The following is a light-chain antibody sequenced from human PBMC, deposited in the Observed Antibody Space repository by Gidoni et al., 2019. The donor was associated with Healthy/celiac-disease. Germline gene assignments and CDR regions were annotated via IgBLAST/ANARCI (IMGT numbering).Light chain of an antibody. CDR1: SGSVSTSYY. V-gene: IGLV8-61*01. J-gene: IGLJ2*01. Sequence: HTVVTQEPSFSLSPGGTVTLTCGLSSGSVSTSYYPSWYQQTPGQAPRTLIYSTNTRSSGVPDRFSGSILGNKAALTITGAQADDESDYYCVLYMGSGISVFGGGTKLTVL. CDR2: STN. CDR3: VLYMGSGISV.